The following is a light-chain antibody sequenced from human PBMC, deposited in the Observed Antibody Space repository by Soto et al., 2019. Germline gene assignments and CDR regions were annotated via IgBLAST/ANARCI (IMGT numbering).Light chain of an antibody. J-gene: IGLJ3*02. V-gene: IGLV1-51*01. CDR1: SSNIGKNY. CDR2: DNN. CDR3: ATWDSSMSAGV. Sequence: QSVLTQPPSVSAAPGQKVTISCSGSSSNIGKNYVSWYNHLPGTAPKLLIYDNNKRPSGIPDRFSGSKSGTSATLGITGLQTGDEGDYYCATWDSSMSAGVFGGGTKVTVL.